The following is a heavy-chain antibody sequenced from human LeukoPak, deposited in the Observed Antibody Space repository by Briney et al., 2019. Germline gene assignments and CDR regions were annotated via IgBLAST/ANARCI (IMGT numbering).Heavy chain of an antibody. J-gene: IGHJ3*02. D-gene: IGHD2-2*01. CDR3: ARDSTFDI. V-gene: IGHV3-53*01. CDR1: GFTISSYH. CDR2: LYTGGKT. Sequence: GGSLRLSCAASGFTISSYHMSWVRQAPGKGLEWVSVLYTGGKTSYAGAVRGRFTVSRDDSKNTLSLEMNSLRAEDTAVYYCARDSTFDIWGQGTVVTVSS.